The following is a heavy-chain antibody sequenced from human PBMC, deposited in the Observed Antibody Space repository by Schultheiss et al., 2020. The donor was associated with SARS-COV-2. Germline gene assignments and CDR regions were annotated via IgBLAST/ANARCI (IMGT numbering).Heavy chain of an antibody. CDR3: ATSVNRVVPAASDAFDI. CDR1: GGSISSGGYS. D-gene: IGHD2-2*01. J-gene: IGHJ3*02. Sequence: SETLSLTCAVSGGSISSGGYSWSWIRQPPGKGLEWIGYIYHSGSTYYNPSLKSRVTISVDKSKNQFSLKLSSVTAADTAVYYCATSVNRVVPAASDAFDIWGQGTMVTVSS. V-gene: IGHV4-30-2*01. CDR2: IYHSGST.